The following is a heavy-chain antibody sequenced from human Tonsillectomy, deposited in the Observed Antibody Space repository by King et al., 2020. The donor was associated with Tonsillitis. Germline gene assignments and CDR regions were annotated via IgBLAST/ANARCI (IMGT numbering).Heavy chain of an antibody. CDR2: ISYDGKNK. D-gene: IGHD3-22*01. J-gene: IGHJ6*02. CDR1: GFNFSRNV. Sequence: QVQLVESGGGVVQPGRSLRLSCAASGFNFSRNVMHWVRQAPGKGLEWVALISYDGKNKYYVDSVKGRFTISRDNSKNTLFLQMNGLRAEDTAVYYCALVYYYDSRGPQSNYYYGVDVWGQGTTVTVSS. V-gene: IGHV3-30*04. CDR3: ALVYYYDSRGPQSNYYYGVDV.